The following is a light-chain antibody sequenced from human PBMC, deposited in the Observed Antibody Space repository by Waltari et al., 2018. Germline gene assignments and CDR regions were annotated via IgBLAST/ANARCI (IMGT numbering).Light chain of an antibody. Sequence: YQKRPGRPPLSVFYDKDKRPSGSPDRFSGATSGSTASLTTTGAQAEDEACYYCFTLDRISRHLVVGGGTKLTVL. V-gene: IGLV3-19*01. CDR3: FTLDRISRHLV. CDR2: DKD. J-gene: IGLJ2*01.